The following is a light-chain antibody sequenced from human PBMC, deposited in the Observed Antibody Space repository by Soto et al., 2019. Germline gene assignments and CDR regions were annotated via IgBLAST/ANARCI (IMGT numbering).Light chain of an antibody. Sequence: ETVMTQSPVTLSVSPGERATLSCRASQSVSINLAWYQHKPGQAPRLLIYGASTRATGIPARFSGSGSGTEFTLTISSLQSEDSAVYYCQQYNDWRTFGQGTKLEIK. CDR1: QSVSIN. V-gene: IGKV3-15*01. CDR2: GAS. J-gene: IGKJ2*01. CDR3: QQYNDWRT.